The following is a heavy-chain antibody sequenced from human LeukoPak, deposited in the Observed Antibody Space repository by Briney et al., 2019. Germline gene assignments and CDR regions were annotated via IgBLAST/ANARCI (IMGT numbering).Heavy chain of an antibody. CDR1: GGSIRSSDYF. V-gene: IGHV4-39*07. Sequence: PSETLSLTCTVSGGSIRSSDYFWGWIRQPPGKGLEWIGAIYFSGTTYYNPSLKSQVTISVDMSKNHFSLKLSSVTAADTAVYYCARGSRDFDYWGQGTLVTVSS. CDR3: ARGSRDFDY. J-gene: IGHJ4*02. CDR2: IYFSGTT.